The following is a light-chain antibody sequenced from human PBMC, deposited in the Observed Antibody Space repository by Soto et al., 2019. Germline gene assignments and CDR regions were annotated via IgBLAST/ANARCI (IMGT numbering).Light chain of an antibody. CDR3: AAWDDSLSGRV. V-gene: IGLV1-47*01. CDR2: RNN. Sequence: QAVVTQPPSASGTPGQRVTISCSGSSSNIGNNYVYWYQQFPGTAPKLLIYRNNQRPSGVPDRFSGSKSGTSASLAINGLRSEDEADYYCAAWDDSLSGRVFGGGTKLTVL. CDR1: SSNIGNNY. J-gene: IGLJ3*02.